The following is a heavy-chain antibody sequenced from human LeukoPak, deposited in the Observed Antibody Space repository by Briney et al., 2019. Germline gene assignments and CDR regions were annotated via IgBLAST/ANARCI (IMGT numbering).Heavy chain of an antibody. CDR3: ARVTTDNWFDP. D-gene: IGHD4-11*01. V-gene: IGHV4-59*08. Sequence: SETLSLTCTVSGGSISSYSWSWIRQPPGKGLEWIGYLYYSGRTHSNPSLNSRVTISEDTSKNQFSLSLSSVTAADTAVYYCARVTTDNWFDPWGQGTLVTVSS. J-gene: IGHJ5*02. CDR2: LYYSGRT. CDR1: GGSISSYS.